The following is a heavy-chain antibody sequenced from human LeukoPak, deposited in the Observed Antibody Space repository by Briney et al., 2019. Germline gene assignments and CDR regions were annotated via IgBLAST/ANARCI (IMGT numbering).Heavy chain of an antibody. J-gene: IGHJ4*02. CDR2: IYTSGST. CDR1: GGSISSYY. CDR3: AREVYSYGYSSYYFDY. Sequence: SETLSLTCTVSGGSISSYYWSWIRQPAGKGLEWIGRIYTSGSTNYNPSLKSRVTVSVDTSKNQFSLKLSSVTAADTAVYYCAREVYSYGYSSYYFDYWGQGTLVTVSS. V-gene: IGHV4-4*07. D-gene: IGHD5-18*01.